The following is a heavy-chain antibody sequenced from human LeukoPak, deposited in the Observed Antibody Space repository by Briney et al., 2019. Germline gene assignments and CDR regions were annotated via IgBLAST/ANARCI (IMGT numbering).Heavy chain of an antibody. CDR2: IYHSGST. D-gene: IGHD3-22*01. J-gene: IGHJ4*02. V-gene: IGHV4-38-2*01. CDR1: GYSISSGYY. CDR3: ARAYTSYYYDSSGYHYYFDY. Sequence: PPETLSLTCAVSGYSISSGYYWGWIRQPPGKGLEWIGSIYHSGSTYYNPPLKSRVTISVDTSKNQFSLKLSSVTAADTAVYYCARAYTSYYYDSSGYHYYFDYWGQGTLVTVSS.